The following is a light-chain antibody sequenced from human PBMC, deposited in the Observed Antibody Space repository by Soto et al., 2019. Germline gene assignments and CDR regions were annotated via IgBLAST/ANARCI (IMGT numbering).Light chain of an antibody. Sequence: EILMTQSPAILSLSPGERATFSCRASQSVSRNLDWYQHKPGQTPRLLIYDASNRATGIPVRFSGSGSGTDFTLTISSLEPEDFAVYYCQQRSNGLSFGPGTKVDIK. CDR3: QQRSNGLS. V-gene: IGKV3-11*01. CDR2: DAS. CDR1: QSVSRN. J-gene: IGKJ3*01.